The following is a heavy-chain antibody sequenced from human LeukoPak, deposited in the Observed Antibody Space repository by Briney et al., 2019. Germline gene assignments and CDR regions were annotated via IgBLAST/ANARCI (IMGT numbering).Heavy chain of an antibody. D-gene: IGHD5-18*01. CDR2: ISSSSGSK. Sequence: GGSLRLSCAASGFTFSNYEMNWVRQAPGKGLQWVSYISSSSGSKYYADSVKGGFTISRYNAKSSLYLQMSGLRAEGTAVYYCARAGYSFDSPNYFDYWGQGTLVTVSS. J-gene: IGHJ4*02. CDR3: ARAGYSFDSPNYFDY. CDR1: GFTFSNYE. V-gene: IGHV3-48*03.